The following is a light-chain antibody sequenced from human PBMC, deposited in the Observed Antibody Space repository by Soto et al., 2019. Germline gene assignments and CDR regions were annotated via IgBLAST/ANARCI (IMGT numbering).Light chain of an antibody. V-gene: IGLV2-8*01. Sequence: QAVLTQPPSASGSPGQSVTISCTGTSSDVGGHNYVSWYQQHPGKAPKLIIYEVTKRPSGVPDRFSGSKSGYTASLTVSGLQAEDEADYYCSSYADTNNLVFGGGTKLTVL. CDR1: SSDVGGHNY. CDR2: EVT. CDR3: SSYADTNNLV. J-gene: IGLJ2*01.